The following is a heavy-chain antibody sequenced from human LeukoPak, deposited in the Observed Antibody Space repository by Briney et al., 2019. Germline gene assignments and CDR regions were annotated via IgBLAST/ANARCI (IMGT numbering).Heavy chain of an antibody. CDR2: ISGSGGST. CDR3: AKAEIGYCSSTSCYGAFDI. J-gene: IGHJ3*02. CDR1: GFTFSSYV. V-gene: IGHV3-23*01. Sequence: GGSLRLSCAASGFTFSSYVMSWVRQAPGKGLEWVSAISGSGGSTYYADSVKGRFTISRDNSKNTLYLQMNSLRAEDTAVYYCAKAEIGYCSSTSCYGAFDIWGQGTMVTVSS. D-gene: IGHD2-2*01.